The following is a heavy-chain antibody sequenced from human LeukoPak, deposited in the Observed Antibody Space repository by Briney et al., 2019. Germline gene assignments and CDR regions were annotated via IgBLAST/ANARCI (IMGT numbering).Heavy chain of an antibody. J-gene: IGHJ3*02. CDR2: ISGSGGST. CDR1: GFTFSSYA. D-gene: IGHD6-13*01. V-gene: IGHV3-23*01. Sequence: GGSLRLSCAASGFTFSSYAMSWVRQAPGKGPEWVSAISGSGGSTYYADSVKGRFTISRDNSKNTLYLQMNSLRAEDTAVYYCAKDHSIPDKPGIAAAGIRVDAFDIWGQGTMVTVSS. CDR3: AKDHSIPDKPGIAAAGIRVDAFDI.